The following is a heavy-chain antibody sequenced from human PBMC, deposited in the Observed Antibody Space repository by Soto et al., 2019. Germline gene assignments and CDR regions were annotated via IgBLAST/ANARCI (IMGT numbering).Heavy chain of an antibody. CDR1: GGSISSGDYY. Sequence: SETLSLTCTVSGGSISSGDYYWSWIRQPPGKGLEWIGYIYYSGSTNYNPSLKSRVTISVDTSKNQFSLKLSSVTAADTAVYYCARSGAIPREIIRRSDWFDPWGQGTLVTVSS. J-gene: IGHJ5*02. V-gene: IGHV4-61*08. CDR2: IYYSGST. D-gene: IGHD2-2*02. CDR3: ARSGAIPREIIRRSDWFDP.